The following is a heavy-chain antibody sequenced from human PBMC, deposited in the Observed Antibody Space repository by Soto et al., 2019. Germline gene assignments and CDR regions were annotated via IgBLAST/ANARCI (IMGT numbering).Heavy chain of an antibody. CDR2: ISSSSDYT. CDR1: GFSFSDYY. Sequence: QVQLVESGGGLVKPGGSLRLSCAASGFSFSDYYMSWIRQAPGKGLEWISYISSSSDYTNYADSVKGRFTISRDNAKKSLFLEMNNLRAEDTAVYYCTRDGYCNNTSCYTGGGKFDPWGQGTLVTVYS. D-gene: IGHD2-2*02. CDR3: TRDGYCNNTSCYTGGGKFDP. J-gene: IGHJ5*02. V-gene: IGHV3-11*06.